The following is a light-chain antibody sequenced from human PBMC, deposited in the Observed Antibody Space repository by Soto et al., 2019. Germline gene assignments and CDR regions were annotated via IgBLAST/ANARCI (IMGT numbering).Light chain of an antibody. CDR3: QVWDSSSDLLYV. V-gene: IGLV3-21*02. Sequence: SYELTHPPSVSVAPGQTARITCGGNNIGSKSVHWYQQKPGQAPVLVVYDDSDRPSGIPERFSGSNSGNTATLTISRVEAGDEADYYCQVWDSSSDLLYVFGTGTKLTVL. CDR1: NIGSKS. J-gene: IGLJ1*01. CDR2: DDS.